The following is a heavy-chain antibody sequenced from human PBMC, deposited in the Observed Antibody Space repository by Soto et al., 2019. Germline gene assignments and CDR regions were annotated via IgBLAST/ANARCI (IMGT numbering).Heavy chain of an antibody. Sequence: QVQLVQSGAEVKKPGSSVKVSCKASGGTFSSDTISWVRQAPGQGLEWMGRIIPILGIANYAQKFQGRVTITADNSTSTAYMELCILRSEDTAVYYCASLSRSRSWYYWGQGTLVTVAS. D-gene: IGHD6-13*01. CDR2: IIPILGIA. CDR1: GGTFSSDT. CDR3: ASLSRSRSWYY. V-gene: IGHV1-69*02. J-gene: IGHJ4*02.